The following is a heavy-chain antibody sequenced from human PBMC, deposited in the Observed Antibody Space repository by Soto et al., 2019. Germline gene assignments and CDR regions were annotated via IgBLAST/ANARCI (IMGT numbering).Heavy chain of an antibody. V-gene: IGHV4-31*03. Sequence: QVQLQESGPGLVKPSQTLSLTCTVSGGSISSGGYYWSWIRQHPGKGLEWIGYIYYSGSTDYNPSPKSRVTRSVDTSTDQFSRKLRSVTAADTAVYYCVRHSRSGWAYYFDYWGQGTLLTVSS. D-gene: IGHD6-19*01. J-gene: IGHJ4*02. CDR3: VRHSRSGWAYYFDY. CDR2: IYYSGST. CDR1: GGSISSGGYY.